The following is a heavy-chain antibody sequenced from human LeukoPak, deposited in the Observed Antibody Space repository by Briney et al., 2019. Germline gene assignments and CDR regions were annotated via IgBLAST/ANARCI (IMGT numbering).Heavy chain of an antibody. CDR3: ATQTKAVGVFDP. Sequence: ASVKVSCKASGYTFTGYYMHWVRQAPGQGLEWMGWINPNSGGTNYAQKFQGRVTMTRDTSISTAYMELSRLRSDDTAVYYCATQTKAVGVFDPWGQGTLVTVSS. D-gene: IGHD1-26*01. V-gene: IGHV1-2*02. CDR1: GYTFTGYY. J-gene: IGHJ5*02. CDR2: INPNSGGT.